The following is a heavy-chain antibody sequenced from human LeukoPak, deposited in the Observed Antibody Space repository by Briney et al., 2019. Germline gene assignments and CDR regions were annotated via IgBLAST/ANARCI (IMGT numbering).Heavy chain of an antibody. Sequence: SETLSLTCAVSGGSIRNSSFYWGWIRQPPGKGLEWIASIYSTGTTYYNPSIKSRITIFVDTSKNQVSLKLRSVTAADTAVYYCARLEQQWLSYDYWGQGTLVTVSS. V-gene: IGHV4-39*01. D-gene: IGHD6-19*01. J-gene: IGHJ4*02. CDR2: IYSTGTT. CDR1: GGSIRNSSFY. CDR3: ARLEQQWLSYDY.